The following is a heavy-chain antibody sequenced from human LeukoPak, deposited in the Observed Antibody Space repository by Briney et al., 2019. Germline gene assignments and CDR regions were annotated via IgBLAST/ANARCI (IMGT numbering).Heavy chain of an antibody. CDR1: GFSFSTSS. CDR2: LSGSGAGT. CDR3: AKAELGVDTFFDY. D-gene: IGHD3-3*01. J-gene: IGHJ4*02. V-gene: IGHV3-23*01. Sequence: GGSLRLSCAASGFSFSTSSMNWVRQAPGRGLEWVATLSGSGAGTYYSDSVQGRFTISRDNSKRTLFLQMNSLRAEDTAFYYCAKAELGVDTFFDYWGQGTLVTVSS.